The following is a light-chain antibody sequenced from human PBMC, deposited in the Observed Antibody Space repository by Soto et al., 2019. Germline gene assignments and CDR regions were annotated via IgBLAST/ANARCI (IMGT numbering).Light chain of an antibody. V-gene: IGKV3-15*01. Sequence: EIVMTQSPATLSVSPGERATLSCRASQSVFSNLAWYQQKPGHAPSLLIYGASTRATGIPARFSGSGSGTEFTLTISSLQSEDFAVYYCQQYNNWPPWTFGQGTKVEIK. CDR3: QQYNNWPPWT. CDR2: GAS. CDR1: QSVFSN. J-gene: IGKJ1*01.